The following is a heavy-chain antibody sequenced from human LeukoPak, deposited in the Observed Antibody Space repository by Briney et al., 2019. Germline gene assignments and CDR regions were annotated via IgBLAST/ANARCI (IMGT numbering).Heavy chain of an antibody. CDR2: ISGSGGST. CDR1: GFTFSSYA. V-gene: IGHV3-23*01. D-gene: IGHD5-12*01. Sequence: PGGSLRLSCAASGFTFSSYAMSWVRQAPGKGLEWVSAISGSGGSTYYADSVKGRFTISRDNAKNSLYLQMNSLRAEDTAVYYCACRGYSGYEMNWPSYYYYYMDVWGKGTTVTISS. CDR3: ACRGYSGYEMNWPSYYYYYMDV. J-gene: IGHJ6*03.